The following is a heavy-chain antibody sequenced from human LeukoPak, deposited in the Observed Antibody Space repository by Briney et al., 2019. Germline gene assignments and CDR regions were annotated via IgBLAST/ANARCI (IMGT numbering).Heavy chain of an antibody. D-gene: IGHD3-22*01. CDR2: IYYSGST. Sequence: SETLSLTCTVSGGSISSSSYYWGGIRQPPGKGLEWIGSIYYSGSTYYNPSLKSRVTISVDTSKNQFSLKLSSVTAADTAVYYCARQSSTGSEYYYDSSGYSYSLRYWGQGTLVTVSS. J-gene: IGHJ4*02. CDR3: ARQSSTGSEYYYDSSGYSYSLRY. CDR1: GGSISSSSYY. V-gene: IGHV4-39*01.